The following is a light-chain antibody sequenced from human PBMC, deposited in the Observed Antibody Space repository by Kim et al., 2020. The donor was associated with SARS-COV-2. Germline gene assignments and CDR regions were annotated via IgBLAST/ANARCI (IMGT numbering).Light chain of an antibody. CDR1: SLRSYY. CDR3: NSRNSNDNVV. CDR2: GKN. Sequence: VLTQDPAVSVALGQTVRITCQGDSLRSYYATWYQQKPGQAPILVIYGKNNRPSGIPDRFSGSSSGNTASLTITGTQAGDEADYYCNSRNSNDNVVFGGGTQLTVL. V-gene: IGLV3-19*01. J-gene: IGLJ2*01.